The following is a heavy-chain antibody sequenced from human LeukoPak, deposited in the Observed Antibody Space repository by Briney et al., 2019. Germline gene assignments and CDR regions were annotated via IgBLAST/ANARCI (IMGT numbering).Heavy chain of an antibody. J-gene: IGHJ4*02. D-gene: IGHD1-1*01. CDR3: ARYVPVKTGTTRASFDS. CDR2: INQSGST. V-gene: IGHV4-34*01. CDR1: GGSFSDYD. Sequence: SETLSLTCAVSGGSFSDYDWSWIRQSPGKGLEWIGEINQSGSTNDNPSLKSRVTMSVDTSKSQFSLNLRSVTAADTAVYYCARYVPVKTGTTRASFDSWGQGTLVTVSS.